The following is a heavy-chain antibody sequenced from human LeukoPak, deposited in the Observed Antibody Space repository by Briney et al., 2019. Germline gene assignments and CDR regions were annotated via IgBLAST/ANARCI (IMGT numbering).Heavy chain of an antibody. D-gene: IGHD2-8*01. V-gene: IGHV3-23*01. CDR1: GFTFSSYA. CDR2: ISGSGGST. CDR3: AKDLVLMVYAL. Sequence: GGSLRLSCAASGFTFSSYAMSWVRQAPGKGLGWVSAISGSGGSTYYADSVKGRFTISRDNSKNTLYLQMNSLRAEDTAVYYCAKDLVLMVYALWGQGTLVTVSS. J-gene: IGHJ4*02.